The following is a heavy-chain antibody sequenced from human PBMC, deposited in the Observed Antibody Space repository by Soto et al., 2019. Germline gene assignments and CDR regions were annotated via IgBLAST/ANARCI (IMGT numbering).Heavy chain of an antibody. CDR1: GGSFSGYY. V-gene: IGHV4-34*01. CDR2: INHSGST. Sequence: PSETLSLTCAVYGGSFSGYYWSWIRQPPGKGLEWIGEINHSGSTYYNPSLKSRVTISVDTSKNQFSLKLSSVTAADTAVYYCARDEVWFDPWGQGTLVTVSS. J-gene: IGHJ5*02. CDR3: ARDEVWFDP.